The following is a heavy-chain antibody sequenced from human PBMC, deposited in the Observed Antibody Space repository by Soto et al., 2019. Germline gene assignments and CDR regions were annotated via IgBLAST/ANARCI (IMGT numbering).Heavy chain of an antibody. CDR3: AGEPKGGAYDMDV. CDR2: IWSDGSRG. V-gene: IGHV3-33*01. D-gene: IGHD3-16*01. J-gene: IGHJ6*02. CDR1: RLTFSAHD. Sequence: QVQLVESGGGVVQPGTSLRLSCAASRLTFSAHDMHWVRQAPGKGLEWVALIWSDGSRGFYADSVKGRFTICRDNFKNTLYLQMNSLGAEDTAVYYCAGEPKGGAYDMDVWGQGTTVTVSS.